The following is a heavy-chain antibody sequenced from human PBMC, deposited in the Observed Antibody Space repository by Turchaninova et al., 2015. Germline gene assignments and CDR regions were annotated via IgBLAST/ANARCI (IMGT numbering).Heavy chain of an antibody. V-gene: IGHV3-74*01. J-gene: IGHJ5*02. Sequence: EVQLVESGGGLVQPGGSLRLSCAASGFSFSNYWMHWVRQAPGRGLVWVSGINRDWSSTSYSDSVEGRFSISRENAKNTLYLQMNCRRAEDAAVYYCARDRVLAAAAIWGNWFAPWGQGNLVTVSS. CDR3: ARDRVLAAAAIWGNWFAP. D-gene: IGHD6-13*01. CDR1: GFSFSNYW. CDR2: INRDWSST.